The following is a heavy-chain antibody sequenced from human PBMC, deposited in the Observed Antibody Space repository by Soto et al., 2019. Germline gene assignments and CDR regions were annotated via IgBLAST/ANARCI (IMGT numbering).Heavy chain of an antibody. CDR3: ARDLGVALATLRLDY. J-gene: IGHJ4*02. D-gene: IGHD2-15*01. CDR2: ITSDSSNV. Sequence: GGSLRLSCAASGFTFSTYSMNWVRQAPGKGLEWVSYITSDSSNVHYADSVKGRFTISRDNAKNSLSLQMNTLRAEDTAVYYCARDLGVALATLRLDYWGQGTLVTVSS. V-gene: IGHV3-21*01. CDR1: GFTFSTYS.